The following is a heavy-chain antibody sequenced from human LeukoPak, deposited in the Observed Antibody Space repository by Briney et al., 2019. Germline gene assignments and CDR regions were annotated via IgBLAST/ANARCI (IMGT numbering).Heavy chain of an antibody. CDR2: IYYSGST. CDR1: GGSISSYH. D-gene: IGHD6-13*01. Sequence: SETLSLTCTTSGGSISSYHWSWIRQPPGKGLEWIGYIYYSGSTNYNPSLKSRVTISVDTSKNQVSLNLSSATAADTAVYYCARDGSYSSSWYPFDYWGQGTLVTVSS. CDR3: ARDGSYSSSWYPFDY. V-gene: IGHV4-59*01. J-gene: IGHJ4*02.